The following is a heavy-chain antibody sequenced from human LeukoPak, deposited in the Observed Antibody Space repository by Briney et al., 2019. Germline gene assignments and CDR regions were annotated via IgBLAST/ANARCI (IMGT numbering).Heavy chain of an antibody. CDR1: GGSISSSSYY. V-gene: IGHV4-39*07. CDR3: ARGRTYYYGSGRRGWFDP. D-gene: IGHD3-10*01. J-gene: IGHJ5*02. Sequence: PSETLSLTCTVSGGSISSSSYYWGWIRQPPGKGLEWIGSIYYSGSTYYNPSLKSRVTISVDTSKNQFSLKLSSVTAADTAVYYCARGRTYYYGSGRRGWFDPWGQGTLVTVSS. CDR2: IYYSGST.